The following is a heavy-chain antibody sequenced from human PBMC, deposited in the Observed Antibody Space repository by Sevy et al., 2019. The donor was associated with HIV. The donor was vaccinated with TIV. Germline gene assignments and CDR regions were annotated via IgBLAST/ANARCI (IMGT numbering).Heavy chain of an antibody. V-gene: IGHV1-18*01. CDR2: ISGLDGNT. CDR1: NYNFLAYG. D-gene: IGHD3-22*01. Sequence: ASVKVSCKASNYNFLAYGFAWVRQAPGQGLESMGWISGLDGNTNYAQKLRGRVTMTTDSSTSTAYMELRSLTSDDTAVYYCAREVVTPGPDYGMDVWTPRTTVTVSS. J-gene: IGHJ6*02. CDR3: AREVVTPGPDYGMDV.